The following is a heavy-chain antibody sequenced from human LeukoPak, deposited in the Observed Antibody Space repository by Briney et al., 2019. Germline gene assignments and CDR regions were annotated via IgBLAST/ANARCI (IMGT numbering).Heavy chain of an antibody. Sequence: GGSLRLSCAASGFTVSSNYMSWVRQAPGKGLEWVSVIYSGGSTYYADSVKGRFTISRDNPKNTLYLQMNSLRAEDTAVYYCARESPPSIAAAAPEDWGQGTLVTVSS. CDR1: GFTVSSNY. J-gene: IGHJ4*02. CDR2: IYSGGST. D-gene: IGHD6-13*01. CDR3: ARESPPSIAAAAPED. V-gene: IGHV3-66*01.